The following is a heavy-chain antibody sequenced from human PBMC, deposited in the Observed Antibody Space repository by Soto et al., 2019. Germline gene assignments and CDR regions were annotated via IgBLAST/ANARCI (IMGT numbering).Heavy chain of an antibody. D-gene: IGHD1-7*01. V-gene: IGHV4-38-2*01. Sequence: SETLSLTCAVSGYFISSGYYWGWIRQPPGKGLEWIGSIYHSGSTYYNPSLKSRVTISVDTSKNQFSLKLSSVTAADTAVYYCARSLLITGTTRVLSGFDYWGQGTLVTVYS. CDR3: ARSLLITGTTRVLSGFDY. CDR2: IYHSGST. CDR1: GYFISSGYY. J-gene: IGHJ4*02.